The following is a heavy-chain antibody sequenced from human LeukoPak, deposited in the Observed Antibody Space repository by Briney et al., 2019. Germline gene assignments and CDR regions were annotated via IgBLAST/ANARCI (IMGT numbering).Heavy chain of an antibody. J-gene: IGHJ6*03. D-gene: IGHD3-3*01. CDR3: ARARPGHDFWSGYYNQNYYYYYMDV. CDR2: INAGNGNT. V-gene: IGHV1-3*03. Sequence: ASVKVSCKASGYTFTSYAMHWVRQAPGQRLEWMGWINAGNGNTKYSQEFQGRVTMTRDMSTSTVYMELSSLRSEDTAVYYCARARPGHDFWSGYYNQNYYYYYMDVWGKGTTVTVSS. CDR1: GYTFTSYA.